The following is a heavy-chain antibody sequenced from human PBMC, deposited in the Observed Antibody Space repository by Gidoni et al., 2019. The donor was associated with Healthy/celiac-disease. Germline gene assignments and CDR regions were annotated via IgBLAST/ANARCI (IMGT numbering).Heavy chain of an antibody. J-gene: IGHJ4*02. CDR2: INPSGGST. CDR3: ARDPASIRGSSGYYSSGIDY. V-gene: IGHV1-46*01. CDR1: GYTFTSYY. Sequence: QVQLVQSGAEVKKPGASVKVSCKASGYTFTSYYMHWVRQAPGQGLEWMGIINPSGGSTSYAQKFQGRVTMTRDTSTSTVYMELNSLRSEDTAVYYCARDPASIRGSSGYYSSGIDYWGQGTLVTVSS. D-gene: IGHD3-22*01.